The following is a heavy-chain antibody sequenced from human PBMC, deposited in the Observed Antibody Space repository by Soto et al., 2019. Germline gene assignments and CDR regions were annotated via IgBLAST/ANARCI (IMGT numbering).Heavy chain of an antibody. CDR3: ARAAYEKEGVDY. V-gene: IGHV3-33*01. Sequence: QVQLVESGGGVVQPGRSLRLSCAASGITFSTYTMHWVRQAPGKGVEWVAVIWYDGSKKYYADSVKDRITISRDNSKNTPHPQINSLRAEDTTVYYCARAAYEKEGVDYCGQGTLVTVSS. J-gene: IGHJ4*02. CDR1: GITFSTYT. D-gene: IGHD3-16*01. CDR2: IWYDGSKK.